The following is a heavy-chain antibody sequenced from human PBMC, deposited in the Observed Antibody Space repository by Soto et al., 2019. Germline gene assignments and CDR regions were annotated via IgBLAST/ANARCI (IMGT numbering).Heavy chain of an antibody. CDR3: ARDREGLGYCSSTSCLGVLGAFDI. J-gene: IGHJ3*02. D-gene: IGHD2-2*01. V-gene: IGHV1-2*04. CDR1: GYTFTGYY. Sequence: QVQLVQSGAEVKKPGASVKVSCKASGYTFTGYYMHWVRQAPGQGLEWMGWINPNSGGTNYAQKFQGWVTMTRDTSISTAYMELSRLRSDDTAVYYCARDREGLGYCSSTSCLGVLGAFDIWGQGTMVTVSS. CDR2: INPNSGGT.